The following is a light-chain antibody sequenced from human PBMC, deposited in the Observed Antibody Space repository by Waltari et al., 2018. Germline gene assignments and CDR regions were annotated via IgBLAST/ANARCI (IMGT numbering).Light chain of an antibody. Sequence: QSVFTQPPSVSAAPGQKVTISRPGSSSTTGKTYVSWYQQLPGTAPKLLIYDNNKRPSGIPDRFSGSKSGTSATLGITGLQTGDEADYYCGTWDSSLSAVVFGGGTKLTVL. CDR1: SSTTGKTY. CDR2: DNN. J-gene: IGLJ2*01. V-gene: IGLV1-51*01. CDR3: GTWDSSLSAVV.